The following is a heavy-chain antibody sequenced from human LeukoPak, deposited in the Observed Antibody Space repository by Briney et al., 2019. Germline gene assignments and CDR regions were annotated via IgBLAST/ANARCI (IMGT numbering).Heavy chain of an antibody. D-gene: IGHD2-15*01. V-gene: IGHV3-21*01. J-gene: IGHJ6*02. CDR1: GFTFSSYS. CDR3: ARVGCSGGSCYSGDYYYYYGMDV. Sequence: GGSLRLSCAASGFTFSSYSMNWVRQVPGKGLEWVSSISSSSSYIYYADSVKGRFTISRDNAKNSLYLQMNSLRAEDTAVYYCARVGCSGGSCYSGDYYYYYGMDVWGQGTTVTVSS. CDR2: ISSSSSYI.